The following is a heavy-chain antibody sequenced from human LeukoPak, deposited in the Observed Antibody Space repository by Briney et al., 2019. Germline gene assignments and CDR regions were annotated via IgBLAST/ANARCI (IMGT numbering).Heavy chain of an antibody. V-gene: IGHV1-2*02. J-gene: IGHJ4*01. CDR1: GYTFTGYY. CDR2: INPNSGDT. Sequence: ASVKVSCKASGYTFTGYYMHWVRQAPGQGLEWMGWINPNSGDTNYAQKFQGRVTMTRDTSVSTAYMEVRSLRPDDTAVYYCARDATVVIPPSLWGQGTLVSVAS. CDR3: ARDATVVIPPSL. D-gene: IGHD4-23*01.